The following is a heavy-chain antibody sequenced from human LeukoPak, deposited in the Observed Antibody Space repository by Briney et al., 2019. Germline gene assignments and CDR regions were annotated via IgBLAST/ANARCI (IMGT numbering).Heavy chain of an antibody. J-gene: IGHJ4*02. CDR2: ISYDGSNK. D-gene: IGHD3-9*01. V-gene: IGHV3-30-3*02. CDR3: AKTPETYYDILTGYHIDY. CDR1: GFTFSDYV. Sequence: GGSLRLSCAASGFTFSDYVMHWVRQAPGKGLEWVAVISYDGSNKYHADSVKGRFTISRDNAKNSLYLQMNSLRAEDTAVYYCAKTPETYYDILTGYHIDYWGQGTLVTVSS.